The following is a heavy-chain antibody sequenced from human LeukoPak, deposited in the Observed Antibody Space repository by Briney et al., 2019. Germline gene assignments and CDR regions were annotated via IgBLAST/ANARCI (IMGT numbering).Heavy chain of an antibody. J-gene: IGHJ4*02. Sequence: ASVKVSCKASGYTFTGYYMHWVRQAPGQGLEWMGWINPNSGDTNYAQKFQGRVTMTRDTSISTAYMELSRLRSDDTAVYYCARVMGYSYGYGGDYFDYWGQGTLVTVSS. CDR3: ARVMGYSYGYGGDYFDY. CDR1: GYTFTGYY. V-gene: IGHV1-2*02. D-gene: IGHD5-18*01. CDR2: INPNSGDT.